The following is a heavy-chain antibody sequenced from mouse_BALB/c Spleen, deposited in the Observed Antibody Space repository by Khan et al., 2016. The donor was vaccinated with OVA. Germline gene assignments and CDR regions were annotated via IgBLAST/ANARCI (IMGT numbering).Heavy chain of an antibody. CDR2: IFPGDGRS. D-gene: IGHD1-1*01. Sequence: QMQLEESGRELVKPGASVKMSCKASGYSFISYYIHWVKQRPGQGLEWIGWIFPGDGRSKYNEKFKGKTALTADKSSSTAYMLLSSLTSEDSAIYFCAISNDGSHWYFDVWGAGTTVTVSS. J-gene: IGHJ1*01. V-gene: IGHV1S56*01. CDR1: GYSFISYY. CDR3: AISNDGSHWYFDV.